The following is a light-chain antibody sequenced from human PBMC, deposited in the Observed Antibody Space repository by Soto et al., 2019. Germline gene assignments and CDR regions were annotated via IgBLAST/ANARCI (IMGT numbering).Light chain of an antibody. J-gene: IGLJ3*02. CDR3: QSYDLSLSCSV. CDR2: GNT. V-gene: IGLV1-40*01. CDR1: SSNIGAPYD. Sequence: QPVLTQPPSVSGAPGQRVTISCTGSSSNIGAPYDVHWYQQLPGTAPKLLIYGNTNRPSGVPDRFSGSKSGTSASLAITGLQAEDEADYYCQSYDLSLSCSVFGGGTKLTVL.